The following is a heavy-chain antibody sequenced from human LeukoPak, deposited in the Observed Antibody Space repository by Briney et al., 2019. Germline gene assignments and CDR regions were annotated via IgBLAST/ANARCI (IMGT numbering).Heavy chain of an antibody. V-gene: IGHV3-23*01. CDR1: GFTFSSYA. CDR2: ISGSGGGT. CDR3: AKESGYCSGGSCYRMFDP. Sequence: GGSLRLTCAGSGFTFSSYAMTWVRQAPGKGLEWVSGISGSGGGTYYADSVKGRFTISRDNSKSTLYLQMNSLRAEDTAIYYCAKESGYCSGGSCYRMFDPWGQGTLVTVSS. J-gene: IGHJ5*02. D-gene: IGHD2-15*01.